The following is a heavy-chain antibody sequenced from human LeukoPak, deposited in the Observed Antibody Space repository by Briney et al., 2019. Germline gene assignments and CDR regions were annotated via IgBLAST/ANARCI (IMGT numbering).Heavy chain of an antibody. CDR2: IIPIFGTA. CDR3: ARTVAYCSSTSCQDY. V-gene: IGHV1-69*13. Sequence: GASVKVSCKASGYTFTSYGISWVRQAPGQGLEWMGGIIPIFGTANYAQKFQGRVTITADESTSTAYMELSSLRSEDTAVYYCARTVAYCSSTSCQDYWGQGTLVTVSS. J-gene: IGHJ4*02. D-gene: IGHD2-2*01. CDR1: GYTFTSYG.